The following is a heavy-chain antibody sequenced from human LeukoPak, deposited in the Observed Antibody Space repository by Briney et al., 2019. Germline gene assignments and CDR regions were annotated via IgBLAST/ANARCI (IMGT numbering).Heavy chain of an antibody. Sequence: HPGGSLRLSCAASGFTFDNYAVHWVRQAPGKGLEWVSGISWNSGTIGYADSVKGRFSISRDNAKNSLYLQMNSLRAEDTALYYCAKDRRSTWTGGYFDYWGQGTLATVSS. D-gene: IGHD6-13*01. CDR2: ISWNSGTI. J-gene: IGHJ4*02. V-gene: IGHV3-9*01. CDR3: AKDRRSTWTGGYFDY. CDR1: GFTFDNYA.